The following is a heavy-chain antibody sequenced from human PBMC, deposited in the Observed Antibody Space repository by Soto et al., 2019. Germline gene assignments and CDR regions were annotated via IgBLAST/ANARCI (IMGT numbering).Heavy chain of an antibody. CDR1: GYTFTSYY. CDR2: INPSGGSA. Sequence: QEQLVQSGAEVKKPGASVKVSCKASGYTFTSYYNHWVRQAPGLGLEWMGIINPSGGSATYTQKFQGRGTTTSDTSTSTVYLALSSLRSEHPALLYCSTDRGWLDPWGQGTLVTVSP. CDR3: STDRGWLDP. V-gene: IGHV1-46*01. J-gene: IGHJ5*02.